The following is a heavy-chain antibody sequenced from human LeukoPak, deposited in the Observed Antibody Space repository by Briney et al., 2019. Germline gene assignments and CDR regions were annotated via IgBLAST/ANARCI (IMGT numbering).Heavy chain of an antibody. CDR1: GGSISSGDYY. D-gene: IGHD4-11*01. CDR3: ARALSVTSLRIDY. J-gene: IGHJ4*02. CDR2: IYYSGST. V-gene: IGHV4-30-4*01. Sequence: SQTLSLTCTVSGGSISSGDYYWSWIRQPPGKGLEWIGYIYYSGSTFYNPSLKSRVSISVDTSKNQFSLKLSSVTAADTAVYYCARALSVTSLRIDYWGQGTLVTVSS.